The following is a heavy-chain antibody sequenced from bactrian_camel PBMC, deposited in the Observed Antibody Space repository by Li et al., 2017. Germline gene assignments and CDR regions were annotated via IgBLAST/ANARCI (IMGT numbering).Heavy chain of an antibody. J-gene: IGHJ6*01. CDR1: VSGYSYSSYC. V-gene: IGHV3S40*01. CDR3: AADARYSCGYYYTNEVDFRY. CDR2: VEAAGGRT. Sequence: VQLVESGGGLVQSGGSLRLSCAASVSGYSYSSYCLGWFRQAPGKEREGVAAVEAAGGRTYYGDSEKGRFTITKDNVQNLVYLEMNSLKPEDTAMYYCAADARYSCGYYYTNEVDFRYWGQGTQVTVS. D-gene: IGHD2*01.